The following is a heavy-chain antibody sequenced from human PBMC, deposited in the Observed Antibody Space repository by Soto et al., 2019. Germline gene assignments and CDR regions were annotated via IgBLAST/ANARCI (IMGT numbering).Heavy chain of an antibody. CDR1: GGSISSYY. CDR3: ARGLMVYAIHNAFDI. D-gene: IGHD2-8*01. J-gene: IGHJ3*02. Sequence: PSETLSLTCTVSGGSISSYYWSWLRQPAGKGLEWIGRIYTSGSTNYNPSLKSRVTMSVDTSKNQFSLKLSSVTAADTAVYYCARGLMVYAIHNAFDIWGQGTMVTVSS. V-gene: IGHV4-4*07. CDR2: IYTSGST.